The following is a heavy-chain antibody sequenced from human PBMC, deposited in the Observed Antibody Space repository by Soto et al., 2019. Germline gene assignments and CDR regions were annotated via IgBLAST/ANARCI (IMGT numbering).Heavy chain of an antibody. Sequence: QVHLQESGPGLVKPSETLSLTCNVSGVSLTGYHWNWIRQPPGKTLEWIGFVYYSGSVSYNPSLTGRASISVDRSKNQFSRRLTSVTAADTAVYYCARRLNLGSFDHWGQGTLVTVSS. D-gene: IGHD3-10*01. V-gene: IGHV4-59*01. J-gene: IGHJ5*02. CDR3: ARRLNLGSFDH. CDR1: GVSLTGYH. CDR2: VYYSGSV.